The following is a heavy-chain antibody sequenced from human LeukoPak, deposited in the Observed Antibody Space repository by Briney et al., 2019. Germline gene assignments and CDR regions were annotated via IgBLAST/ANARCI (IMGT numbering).Heavy chain of an antibody. J-gene: IGHJ4*02. V-gene: IGHV3-23*01. CDR3: AKVSDIVATIPGYFDY. CDR2: ISGSGGST. D-gene: IGHD5-12*01. Sequence: GGSLRLSCAASGFTFSSYAMSWVRQTPGKGLEWVSAISGSGGSTYYADSVKGRFTISRDNSKNTLYLQMNSLRAEDTAVYYCAKVSDIVATIPGYFDYWGQGTLVTVSS. CDR1: GFTFSSYA.